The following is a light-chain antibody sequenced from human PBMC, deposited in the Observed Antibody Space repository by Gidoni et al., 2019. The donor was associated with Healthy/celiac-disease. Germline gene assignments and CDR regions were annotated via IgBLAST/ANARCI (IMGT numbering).Light chain of an antibody. CDR1: QSVLYSSNNKNY. CDR2: WAS. Sequence: DIVMTQSPDSLALSLGERATINCKSSQSVLYSSNNKNYLAWYQQKPGQPPKLLIYWASTREAGVPDRFSGGGSGTDFTLTIISLQAEDVAVYYCQQYYSTPPWTFGQGTKVEIK. V-gene: IGKV4-1*01. CDR3: QQYYSTPPWT. J-gene: IGKJ1*01.